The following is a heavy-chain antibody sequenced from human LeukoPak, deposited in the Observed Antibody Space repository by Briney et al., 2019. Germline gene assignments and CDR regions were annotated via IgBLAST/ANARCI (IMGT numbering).Heavy chain of an antibody. Sequence: SETLSLTCAVYSGSLSGYYWSWIRQPPGKGLEWIGEIKDGGSTNYNPSLRSRVTISADTSKEQLSLKLSSATDADTAVYYCVRGFPGVVGDYWGQGTQVTVSS. CDR1: SGSLSGYY. V-gene: IGHV4-34*01. J-gene: IGHJ4*02. CDR3: VRGFPGVVGDY. CDR2: IKDGGST. D-gene: IGHD2/OR15-2a*01.